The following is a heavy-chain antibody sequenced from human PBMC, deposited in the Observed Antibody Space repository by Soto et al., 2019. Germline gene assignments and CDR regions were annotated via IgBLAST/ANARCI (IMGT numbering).Heavy chain of an antibody. CDR3: ATAPRIAVAANYWYFDL. CDR1: GYSFTSYW. CDR2: IDPSDSYT. Sequence: EVQLVQSGAEVKKPGESLRISCKGSGYSFTSYWISWVRQMPGKGLEWMGRIDPSDSYTNYSPSFQGHVTISADKSMSTAYLQWSSLKASDTAMYYCATAPRIAVAANYWYFDLWGRGTLVAVSS. J-gene: IGHJ2*01. V-gene: IGHV5-10-1*01. D-gene: IGHD6-19*01.